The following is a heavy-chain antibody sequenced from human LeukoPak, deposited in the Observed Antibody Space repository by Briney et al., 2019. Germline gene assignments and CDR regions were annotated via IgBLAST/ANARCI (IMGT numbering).Heavy chain of an antibody. CDR1: GGSISSGGYY. J-gene: IGHJ4*02. D-gene: IGHD3-22*01. CDR2: IHYSGST. CDR3: ARDSSAYNNLDY. V-gene: IGHV4-31*03. Sequence: PSQTLSLTCSVSGGSISSGGYYWSWIRQHPGRGLEWIGYIHYSGSTFNIPSLKSRVTISVDTSKNQFSLRLSSVTAADTAVYYCARDSSAYNNLDYWGQGTLITVSS.